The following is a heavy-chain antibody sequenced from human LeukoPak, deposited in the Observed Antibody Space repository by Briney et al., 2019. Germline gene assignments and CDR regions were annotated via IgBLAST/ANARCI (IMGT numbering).Heavy chain of an antibody. CDR3: ARVRSSGWGKNFDY. J-gene: IGHJ4*02. D-gene: IGHD6-19*01. V-gene: IGHV4-34*01. CDR2: INHSGST. CDR1: GGSFSGYY. Sequence: SETLSLTCAVYGGSFSGYYWSWIRQPPGRGLEWIGEINHSGSTNYNPSLKSRVTISVDTSKNQFSLKLSSVTAADTAVYYCARVRSSGWGKNFDYWGQGTLVTVSS.